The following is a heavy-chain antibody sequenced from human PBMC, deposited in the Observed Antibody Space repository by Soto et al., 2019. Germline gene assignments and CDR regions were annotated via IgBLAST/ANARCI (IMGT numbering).Heavy chain of an antibody. D-gene: IGHD3-9*01. V-gene: IGHV3-30*03. CDR2: ISYDGSNK. Sequence: GGSLRLSCAASGFTFSSYGMHWVRQAPGKGLEWVAVISYDGSNKYYADSVKGRFTISRDNSKNTLYLQMNSLRAEDTAVYYCALSSYDSYYYYGMDVWGQGTTVTVSS. CDR1: GFTFSSYG. CDR3: ALSSYDSYYYYGMDV. J-gene: IGHJ6*02.